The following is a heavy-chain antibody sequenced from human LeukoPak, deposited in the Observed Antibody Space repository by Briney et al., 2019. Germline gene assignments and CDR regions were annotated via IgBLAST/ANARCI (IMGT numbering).Heavy chain of an antibody. V-gene: IGHV3-23*01. J-gene: IGHJ4*02. CDR1: GFTFGSYA. D-gene: IGHD6-19*01. CDR2: ISGSGGDT. CDR3: AKAPAFGYSSGFDY. Sequence: GGSLRLSCAASGFTFGSYAMSWVRQAPGKGLEWVSGISGSGGDTHYADSVKGRFTISRDNSKNTLYLQMNSLRAEDTAVYYCAKAPAFGYSSGFDYWGQGTLATVSS.